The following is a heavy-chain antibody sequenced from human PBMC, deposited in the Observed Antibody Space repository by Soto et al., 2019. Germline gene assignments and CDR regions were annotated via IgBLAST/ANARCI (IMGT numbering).Heavy chain of an antibody. J-gene: IGHJ4*02. Sequence: PGGSLRLSGAASGLTFSLYTMSWVRQAPGKGLEWVSGNGSASKTFYADSVKGRFTISRDQSRNTLYLQMNSLRAEDTAVYYCGKATDPDGVSDIAFWRQGT. D-gene: IGHD4-17*01. V-gene: IGHV3-23*01. CDR2: NGSASKT. CDR3: GKATDPDGVSDIAF. CDR1: GLTFSLYT.